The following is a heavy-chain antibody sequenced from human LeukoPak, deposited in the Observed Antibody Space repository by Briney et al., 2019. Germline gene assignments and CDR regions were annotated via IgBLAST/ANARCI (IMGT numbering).Heavy chain of an antibody. J-gene: IGHJ5*02. Sequence: WETVSVSCKVSNDSISSYYWSWIRQPPGKGLEWIGRIHASGSTNYNPSLKSRVTMSVDTPKSQFSLKLSSVTAADTAIYFCARGDRAVAGAWGWFDPWGQGTLVTVSS. CDR1: NDSISSYY. CDR2: IHASGST. CDR3: ARGDRAVAGAWGWFDP. V-gene: IGHV4-4*07. D-gene: IGHD6-19*01.